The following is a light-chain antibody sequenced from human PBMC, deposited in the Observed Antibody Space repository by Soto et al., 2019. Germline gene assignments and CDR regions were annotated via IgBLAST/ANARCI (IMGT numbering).Light chain of an antibody. Sequence: DIQMTQSPPSLSASVGDRVTITCRASQSISSYLNWYQQKPGKAPKLLIYAASSLQSGVPSRFSGSGSGTGFTLTISSLQPEDFATYYCQQSYSTPLTFGGGTKVDIK. CDR1: QSISSY. CDR2: AAS. V-gene: IGKV1-39*01. J-gene: IGKJ4*01. CDR3: QQSYSTPLT.